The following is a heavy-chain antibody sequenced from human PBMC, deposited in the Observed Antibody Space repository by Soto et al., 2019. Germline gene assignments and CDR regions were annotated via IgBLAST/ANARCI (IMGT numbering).Heavy chain of an antibody. CDR1: GGSLSGYQ. J-gene: IGHJ6*03. CDR2: INDSGNI. CDR3: ARGLILWFGELSRRGGYYYYMDV. V-gene: IGHV4-34*01. Sequence: QVQLQQWGAGLLKPSETLSLTCAVNGGSLSGYQWTWIRQTPGKGLEWIGEINDSGNINYNPSLKSRVTIFLDTPKNQISLKLDSVTAADSAVYSCARGLILWFGELSRRGGYYYYMDVWAKGTTVTVSS. D-gene: IGHD3-10*01.